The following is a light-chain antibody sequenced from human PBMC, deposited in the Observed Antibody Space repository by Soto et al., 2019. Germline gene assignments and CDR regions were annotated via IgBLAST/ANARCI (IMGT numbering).Light chain of an antibody. J-gene: IGKJ1*01. V-gene: IGKV3-20*01. CDR3: QQYGSSPQT. CDR1: QSVSNN. CDR2: GGS. Sequence: EIVVTQSPATLSVSPGERATLSCRASQSVSNNLAWYQQKPGQAPRLLIYGGSSRATGIPVRFSGSGSETDFTLTISRLEPEDFAVYCCQQYGSSPQTFGQGTKVDI.